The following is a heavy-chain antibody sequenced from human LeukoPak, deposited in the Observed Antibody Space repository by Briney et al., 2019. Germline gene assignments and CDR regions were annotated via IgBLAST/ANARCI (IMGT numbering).Heavy chain of an antibody. CDR1: GGSFSGYY. V-gene: IGHV4-34*01. Sequence: SETLSLTCAVYGGSFSGYYWSWIRQPPGKGLEWIGEINHSGSTNYNPSLKSRVTTSVDTSKNQFSLKLSSVTAADTAVYYCARGFDDSSGYYPSSEWGQGTLVTVSS. J-gene: IGHJ4*02. CDR3: ARGFDDSSGYYPSSE. CDR2: INHSGST. D-gene: IGHD3-22*01.